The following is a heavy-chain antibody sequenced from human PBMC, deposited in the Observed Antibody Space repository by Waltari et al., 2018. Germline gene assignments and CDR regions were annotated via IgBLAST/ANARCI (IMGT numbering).Heavy chain of an antibody. CDR3: AKTQYDFWSAYFDY. CDR1: GYTFTKYS. J-gene: IGHJ4*02. CDR2: IHGGNGNT. Sequence: QVYLVQSGAELKKPGASVKVSCKASGYTFTKYSMHWVRQAPGQGLEWMGWIHGGNGNTKYSKKFQDRLSISQDTSATTVYMELNSLTSEDTAVYYCAKTQYDFWSAYFDYWGQGTLVTVSS. D-gene: IGHD3-3*01. V-gene: IGHV1-3*01.